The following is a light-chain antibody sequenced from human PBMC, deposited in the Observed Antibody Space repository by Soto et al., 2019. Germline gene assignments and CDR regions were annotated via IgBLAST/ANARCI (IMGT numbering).Light chain of an antibody. CDR2: EVS. V-gene: IGLV2-14*01. J-gene: IGLJ2*01. Sequence: QSALTQPASVSGSPGQSITISCTGTSSDVGGYNYVSWYQQHPGKAPKLMIYEVSNRPSGVSNRFSGSKSGNTASLTISGRQAEDEAAYYCSSYTSSSTLVGFGGGTKLTVL. CDR3: SSYTSSSTLVG. CDR1: SSDVGGYNY.